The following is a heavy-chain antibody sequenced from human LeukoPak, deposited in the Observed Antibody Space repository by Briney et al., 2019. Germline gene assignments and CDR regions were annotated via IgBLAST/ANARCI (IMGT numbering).Heavy chain of an antibody. V-gene: IGHV3-23*01. Sequence: PGGSLRLSCAVSGFGVHTFAMNWVRQAPGKGLEWLASITKYDGRLYYADSVRGRFTISRDTSQNELYLQMNSLRVDDSAIYYCAKDHSADGWPTFEYWGRGTLVTVSS. CDR3: AKDHSADGWPTFEY. D-gene: IGHD5-24*01. CDR2: ITKYDGRL. J-gene: IGHJ4*02. CDR1: GFGVHTFA.